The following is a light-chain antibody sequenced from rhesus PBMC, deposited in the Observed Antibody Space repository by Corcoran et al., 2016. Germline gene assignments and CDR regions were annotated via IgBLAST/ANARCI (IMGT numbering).Light chain of an antibody. V-gene: IGKV1-43*02. Sequence: DIQMTQSPSSLSASVGDRVTITCRASQGISNYLSWYQQKPGKGLKFLIYDASTLQSGVPSRFSGSGYGTDFTPTISSLQPEDFATYYCLQYNIDPPTFGGGTKVEIK. CDR1: QGISNY. J-gene: IGKJ4*01. CDR3: LQYNIDPPT. CDR2: DAS.